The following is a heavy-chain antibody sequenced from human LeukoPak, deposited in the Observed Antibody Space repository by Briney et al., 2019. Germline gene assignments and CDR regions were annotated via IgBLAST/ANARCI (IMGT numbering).Heavy chain of an antibody. D-gene: IGHD3-10*01. Sequence: GASVKVSCKTSGYNFTTYGISWVRQAPGQGLEWMGWISGYNGNAKYEQKFEGRVTMTTDASTSTALMELRSLRSDDTAVYYCARDAGDIGSGSSLLYYFDYWGQGTLVTVSS. J-gene: IGHJ4*02. CDR3: ARDAGDIGSGSSLLYYFDY. CDR2: ISGYNGNA. CDR1: GYNFTTYG. V-gene: IGHV1-18*01.